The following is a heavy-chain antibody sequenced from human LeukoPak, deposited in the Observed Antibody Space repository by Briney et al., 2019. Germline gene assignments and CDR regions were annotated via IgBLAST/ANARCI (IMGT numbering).Heavy chain of an antibody. CDR2: IIPIFGTA. J-gene: IGHJ4*02. Sequence: ASVKVSCKXSGGTFSSYTISWVRQAPGQGLEWMGRIIPIFGTANYEQKFQVRGTITTDESTSTAYIELSSLRSEDTAVYYCARGGYSYGTSFDYWGQGTLVTVSS. D-gene: IGHD5-18*01. CDR1: GGTFSSYT. CDR3: ARGGYSYGTSFDY. V-gene: IGHV1-69*05.